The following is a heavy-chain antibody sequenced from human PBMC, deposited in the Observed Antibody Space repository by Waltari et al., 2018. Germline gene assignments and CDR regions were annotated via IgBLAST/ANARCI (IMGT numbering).Heavy chain of an antibody. V-gene: IGHV3-33*01. CDR1: GFTFSSYG. CDR3: ARDRTTKGRRGRCDP. J-gene: IGHJ5*02. Sequence: QVQLVESGGGVVQPGRSLRLSCAASGFTFSSYGMHWVRQAPGKGLEWVEFRCYDGSNKYYADAVKCRFTNYRYNSKNTLYLQMNSLRAEDTAVYYCARDRTTKGRRGRCDPWGQGTLVTVSS. CDR2: RCYDGSNK. D-gene: IGHD4-4*01.